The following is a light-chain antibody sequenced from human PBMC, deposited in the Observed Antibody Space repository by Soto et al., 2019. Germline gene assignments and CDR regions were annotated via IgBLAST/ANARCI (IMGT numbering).Light chain of an antibody. V-gene: IGKV3-20*01. CDR2: DAS. CDR1: ESVSSNY. J-gene: IGKJ1*01. Sequence: EVVLTQSPGTLSLSPGDRATLFCRASESVSSNYLAWYQQKPGQAPRLLIYDASSRATGIPDRFSGGGSGTDFTLTISRLEPEDFAFYYCQQYGSSPPWTFGQGTKVDI. CDR3: QQYGSSPPWT.